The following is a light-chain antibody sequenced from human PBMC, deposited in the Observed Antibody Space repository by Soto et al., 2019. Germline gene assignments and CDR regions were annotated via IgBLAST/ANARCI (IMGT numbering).Light chain of an antibody. CDR2: DVS. J-gene: IGLJ1*01. Sequence: QSDLTQPASVSGSPGQSITISCTGARTDVGAYNFVSWYQQHPGKAPKLIIYDVSSRPSGVSNRFSGSKSGNTASLTIAGLQAEDEADYYCSSYTSSLTYVFGTGTKLTVL. CDR1: RTDVGAYNF. CDR3: SSYTSSLTYV. V-gene: IGLV2-14*03.